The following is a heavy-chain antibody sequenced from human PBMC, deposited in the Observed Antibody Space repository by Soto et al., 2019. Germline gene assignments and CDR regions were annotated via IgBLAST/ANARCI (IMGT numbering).Heavy chain of an antibody. Sequence: PSETLSLTCAVYGGSFSGYYWSWIRQPPGKGLEWIGEINHSGSTNYNPSLKSRVTTSVDTSKNQFSLKLSSVTAADTAVYYCARVPYYYDSSGYYAYFDYWGQGTLVTVSS. J-gene: IGHJ4*02. V-gene: IGHV4-34*01. D-gene: IGHD3-22*01. CDR3: ARVPYYYDSSGYYAYFDY. CDR1: GGSFSGYY. CDR2: INHSGST.